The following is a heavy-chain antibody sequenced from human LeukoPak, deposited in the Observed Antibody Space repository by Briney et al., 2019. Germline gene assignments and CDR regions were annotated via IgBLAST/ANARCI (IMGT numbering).Heavy chain of an antibody. Sequence: GGSLRLLCAASGFTFSSYDMSWVRQAPGKGLEGGSAISGSGGSTYYADSVPRRFTISSDTSKHPLYLQLTSLRAEDTAVYYCAKPAPFYDSSASDDAFDIWGQGTMVTVSS. D-gene: IGHD3-22*01. V-gene: IGHV3-23*01. CDR2: ISGSGGST. CDR3: AKPAPFYDSSASDDAFDI. J-gene: IGHJ3*02. CDR1: GFTFSSYD.